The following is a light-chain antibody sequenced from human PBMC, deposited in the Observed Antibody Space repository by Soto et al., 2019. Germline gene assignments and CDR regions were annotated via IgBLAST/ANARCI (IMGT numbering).Light chain of an antibody. CDR3: QQSYSGPRT. CDR2: AAS. V-gene: IGKV1-39*01. CDR1: QSIRRY. J-gene: IGKJ4*01. Sequence: DIQMTQSPSSLSASVGDRVTITCRASQSIRRYLNWYQQKPGKAPKVLIYAASSLQSGVPSSFSGIGSGTDFTLSISSLQPEDFATYYCQQSYSGPRTFGGGTKVEIK.